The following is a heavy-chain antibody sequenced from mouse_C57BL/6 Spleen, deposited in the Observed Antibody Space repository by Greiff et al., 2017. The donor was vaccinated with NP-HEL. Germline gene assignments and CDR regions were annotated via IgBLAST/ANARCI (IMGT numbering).Heavy chain of an antibody. CDR2: ISGGGGNT. Sequence: EVKLMESGGGLVKPGGSLKLSCAASGFTFSSYTMSWVRQTPEKRLEWVATISGGGGNTYYPDSVKGRFTISRDNAKNTLYLQMSSLRSEDTALYYCARPPHYGSAWFAYWGQGTLVTVSA. J-gene: IGHJ3*01. D-gene: IGHD2-2*01. CDR3: ARPPHYGSAWFAY. CDR1: GFTFSSYT. V-gene: IGHV5-9*01.